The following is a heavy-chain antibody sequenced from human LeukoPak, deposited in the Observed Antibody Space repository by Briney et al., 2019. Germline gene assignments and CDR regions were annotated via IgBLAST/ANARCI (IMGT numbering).Heavy chain of an antibody. CDR1: GFTFSSYA. D-gene: IGHD3-22*01. J-gene: IGHJ4*02. V-gene: IGHV3-23*01. Sequence: GGSLRLSCAASGFTFSSYAMSWVRQAPGKGLEWVSAISGSGGSTYYADSVKGRFTISRDNSKNTLYLQMNSLRAEDTAVYYCAKKVIVVVIPYYFDYWGQGTLVTVSS. CDR3: AKKVIVVVIPYYFDY. CDR2: ISGSGGST.